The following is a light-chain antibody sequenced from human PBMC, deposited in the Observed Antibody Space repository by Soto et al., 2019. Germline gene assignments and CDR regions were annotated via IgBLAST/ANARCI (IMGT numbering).Light chain of an antibody. V-gene: IGKV3-20*01. CDR1: QSVTVNY. J-gene: IGKJ1*01. CDR3: QQYGSSVWT. CDR2: GAS. Sequence: EIVLTQSPGTLSLSPGERATLTCRASQSVTVNYLAWYQQKPGQAPRLLIYGASTRATGIPDRFSGSGSGTDFSLTITRLEPEDIAVYYCQQYGSSVWTFGQGTKVEIK.